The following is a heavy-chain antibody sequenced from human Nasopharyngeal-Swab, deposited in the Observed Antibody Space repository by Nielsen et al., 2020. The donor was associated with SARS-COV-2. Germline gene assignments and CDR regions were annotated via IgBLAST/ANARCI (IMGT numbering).Heavy chain of an antibody. J-gene: IGHJ6*03. D-gene: IGHD2/OR15-2a*01. CDR3: ARDGATFYYYYMDV. CDR2: INSDGSST. V-gene: IGHV3-74*01. Sequence: GESLKISCAASGFTFSSYWMHWVRQAPGKGLVWVSRINSDGSSTSYADSVKGRFTISRDNAKNSLYLQMNSLRAEDTALYHCARDGATFYYYYMDVWGKGTTVTVSS. CDR1: GFTFSSYW.